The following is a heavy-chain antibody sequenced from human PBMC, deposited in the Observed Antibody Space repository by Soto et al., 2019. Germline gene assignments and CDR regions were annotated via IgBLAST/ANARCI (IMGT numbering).Heavy chain of an antibody. V-gene: IGHV5-51*01. CDR2: IYPGDSDT. CDR1: GYSFTSYW. D-gene: IGHD3-3*01. Sequence: GESLKISCKGSGYSFTSYWIGWVRQMPGKGLEWMGIIYPGDSDTRYSPSFQGQVTISADKSISTAYLQWSSLKASDTAMYYCATYYXFWSGYSRDYYYYGMDVWGPGTTVTVSS. CDR3: ATYYXFWSGYSRDYYYYGMDV. J-gene: IGHJ6*02.